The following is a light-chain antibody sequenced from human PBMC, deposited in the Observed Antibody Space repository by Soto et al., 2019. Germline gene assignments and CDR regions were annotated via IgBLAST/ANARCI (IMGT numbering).Light chain of an antibody. Sequence: DIQMTQSPSTLSASVGDRVTITCRASQSISDWLAWYQQKPGKAPKLLIYKASSLESGVPSRFSGSGSGTEFTLTISSLQPDDFATYYCQQYNSYSETFGQGPKVDIK. J-gene: IGKJ1*01. V-gene: IGKV1-5*03. CDR3: QQYNSYSET. CDR2: KAS. CDR1: QSISDW.